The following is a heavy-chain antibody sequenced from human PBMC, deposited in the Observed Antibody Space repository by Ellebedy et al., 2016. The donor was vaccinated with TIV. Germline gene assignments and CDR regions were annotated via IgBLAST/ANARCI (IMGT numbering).Heavy chain of an antibody. D-gene: IGHD6-19*01. CDR2: IYYSGNT. CDR1: GDSIRSYY. J-gene: IGHJ4*02. V-gene: IGHV4-59*01. CDR3: APMPTTVVAAATVDF. Sequence: MPSETLSLTCTVSGDSIRSYYWSWIRQPPGKGLEWIGCIYYSGNTNYNPSLQSRVTMSVDMSKSQVSLKLASVIAADTAVYYCAPMPTTVVAAATVDFWGRGTLVAVSS.